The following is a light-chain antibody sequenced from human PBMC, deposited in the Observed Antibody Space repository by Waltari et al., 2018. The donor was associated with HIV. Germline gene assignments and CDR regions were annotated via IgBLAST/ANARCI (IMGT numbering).Light chain of an antibody. Sequence: QSALTQPASVSGSPGQSITISCTGTSSDVGGYNYVSWYQQHPGKAPKLMIYEVSNRPSGVSNRLSGSKSGNTASLTISGLQAEDEADYYCSSYTSSSTGVFGTGTKVTVL. J-gene: IGLJ1*01. V-gene: IGLV2-14*01. CDR2: EVS. CDR1: SSDVGGYNY. CDR3: SSYTSSSTGV.